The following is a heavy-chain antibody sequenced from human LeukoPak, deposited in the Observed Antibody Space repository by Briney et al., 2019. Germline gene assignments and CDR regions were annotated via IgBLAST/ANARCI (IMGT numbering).Heavy chain of an antibody. CDR1: GFTFSSYS. CDR2: ISTDGTNI. Sequence: PGGSLRLSCAASGFTFSSYSMNWVRQAPGKPLEHVASISTDGTNIYYVTSVKGRFTISRDNSKNVVFLQMGNVRAEDMAVYYCARGAIERSIIVYFDFWGQGTLVTVSS. D-gene: IGHD2-8*01. CDR3: ARGAIERSIIVYFDF. V-gene: IGHV3-64*01. J-gene: IGHJ4*02.